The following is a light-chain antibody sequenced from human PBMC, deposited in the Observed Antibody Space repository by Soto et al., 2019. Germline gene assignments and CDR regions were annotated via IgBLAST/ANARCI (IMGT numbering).Light chain of an antibody. CDR2: EVI. V-gene: IGLV2-8*01. CDR1: NSDAGGSTY. CDR3: RSNVRGTNVKI. J-gene: IGLJ2*01. Sequence: QSALTQPPSASGSPGQSVTISCTGTNSDAGGSTYVSWYQQHPGKAPTLVIYEVIKRPSGVPDRFSGSRSGNTASLTVSGLQAEDDADYYCRSNVRGTNVKIFGGGTKLTVL.